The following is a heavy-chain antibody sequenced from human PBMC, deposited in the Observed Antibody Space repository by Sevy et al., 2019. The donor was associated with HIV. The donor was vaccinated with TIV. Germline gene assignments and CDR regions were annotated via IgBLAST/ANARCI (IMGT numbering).Heavy chain of an antibody. CDR2: IQFDGSSQ. Sequence: GGSLRLSCAASGFTFSYSGMHWVRQAPGKGLEWLTFIQFDGSSQYYADSVKGRFTILRDNSKNTLYLQMNSLRGDDTAVYYCAKNTASVGVGGFDYWGHGALVTVSS. V-gene: IGHV3-30*02. CDR1: GFTFSYSG. J-gene: IGHJ4*01. CDR3: AKNTASVGVGGFDY. D-gene: IGHD2-8*01.